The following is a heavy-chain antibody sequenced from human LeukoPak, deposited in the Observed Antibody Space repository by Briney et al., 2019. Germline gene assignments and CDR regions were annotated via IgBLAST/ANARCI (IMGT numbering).Heavy chain of an antibody. CDR1: GFTFSSYA. D-gene: IGHD3-9*01. Sequence: GGSLRLSCAASGFTFSSYAMSWVRQAPGKGLEWVSAISGSGGSIFYADSVKGRFTISRDNSKTTLYVQMNSLRAEDTAVYYCAKSFLTGYSLFDSWGQGTLVTVSS. V-gene: IGHV3-23*01. J-gene: IGHJ4*02. CDR2: ISGSGGSI. CDR3: AKSFLTGYSLFDS.